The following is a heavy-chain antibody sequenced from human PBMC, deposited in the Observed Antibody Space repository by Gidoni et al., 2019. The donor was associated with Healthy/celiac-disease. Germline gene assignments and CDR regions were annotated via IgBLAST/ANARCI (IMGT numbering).Heavy chain of an antibody. D-gene: IGHD2-15*01. J-gene: IGHJ4*02. Sequence: QVQLVESGGGVVQPGRSLRLSCAASGFTCSSYAMHWVRQAPGKGLEWVAVISYDGSNKYYADSVKGRFTISRDNSKNTLYLQMNSLRAEDTAVYYCARGGGGSFRLDYWGQGTLVTVSS. CDR1: GFTCSSYA. CDR2: ISYDGSNK. CDR3: ARGGGGSFRLDY. V-gene: IGHV3-30-3*01.